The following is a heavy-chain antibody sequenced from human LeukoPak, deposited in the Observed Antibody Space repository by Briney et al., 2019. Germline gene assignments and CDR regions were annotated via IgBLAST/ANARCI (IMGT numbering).Heavy chain of an antibody. J-gene: IGHJ6*02. CDR3: ARDGIWFGETYYYGMDV. V-gene: IGHV4-59*12. D-gene: IGHD3-10*01. CDR1: GGSISSYY. CDR2: IYYSGST. Sequence: PPETLSLTCTVSGGSISSYYWSWIRQPPGKGLEWIGYIYYSGSTNYNPSLKSRVTISVDTSKNQFSPKLSSVTAADTAVYYCARDGIWFGETYYYGMDVWGQGTTVTVSS.